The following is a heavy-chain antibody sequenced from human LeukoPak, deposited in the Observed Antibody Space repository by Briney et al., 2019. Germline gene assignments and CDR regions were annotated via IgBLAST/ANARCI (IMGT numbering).Heavy chain of an antibody. D-gene: IGHD1-1*01. V-gene: IGHV4-39*01. J-gene: IGHJ4*02. Sequence: SETLSLTCTVSGGSISSSSYYWGWIRQPPGKGLEWIRSIYYSGSTYYNPSLKSRVTISVDTSENQFSLKLSPVTAADTAVYYCARGRVSGTTLYFDYWGQGTLFTVSS. CDR2: IYYSGST. CDR1: GGSISSSSYY. CDR3: ARGRVSGTTLYFDY.